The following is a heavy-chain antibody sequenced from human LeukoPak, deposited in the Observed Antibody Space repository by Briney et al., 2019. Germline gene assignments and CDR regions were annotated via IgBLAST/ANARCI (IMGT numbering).Heavy chain of an antibody. Sequence: PGGSLRLSCAASGFTVSTNYMSWVRQAPGRGLEWVSVIYNGGTTHYADSVKGRFTISRDHSQNTLYLQMNSLRVEDTAVYYCAREGASSLVRGVIGYWGPGTQVTVSS. CDR3: AREGASSLVRGVIGY. CDR2: IYNGGTT. D-gene: IGHD3-10*01. V-gene: IGHV3-53*01. CDR1: GFTVSTNY. J-gene: IGHJ4*02.